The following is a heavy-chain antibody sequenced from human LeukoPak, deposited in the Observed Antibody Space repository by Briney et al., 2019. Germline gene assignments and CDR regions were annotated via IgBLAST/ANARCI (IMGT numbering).Heavy chain of an antibody. Sequence: GEALKIARNGSGYTFTTYWIAWVRQMPGKGVELMGLIYPGDCCTRYSPSFQDQVALSADRSISTVYLQWGALKASDTAMYYCARLPAGAAARTLSGFDFWGQATLVTVYS. D-gene: IGHD6-13*01. V-gene: IGHV5-51*01. CDR2: IYPGDCCT. CDR3: ARLPAGAAARTLSGFDF. J-gene: IGHJ4*02. CDR1: GYTFTTYW.